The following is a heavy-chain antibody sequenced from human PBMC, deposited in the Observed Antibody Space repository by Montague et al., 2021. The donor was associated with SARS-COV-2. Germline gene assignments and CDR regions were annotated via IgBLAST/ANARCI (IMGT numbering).Heavy chain of an antibody. CDR2: VLSSGST. J-gene: IGHJ4*02. CDR3: ARSTVGTSHFDY. CDR1: GGSIFSNSFY. D-gene: IGHD1-26*01. Sequence: SETLSLTCTVSGGSIFSNSFYWGWIRQSPGQGLERIGNVLSSGSTFYNPSLRSQVTMSEDMSKNQFSLKLMSVTAADTAVYYCARSTVGTSHFDYWGQGTLVTVSS. V-gene: IGHV4-39*01.